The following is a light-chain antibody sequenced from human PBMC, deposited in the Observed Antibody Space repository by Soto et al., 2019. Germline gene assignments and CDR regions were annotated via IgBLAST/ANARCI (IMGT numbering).Light chain of an antibody. CDR2: DVT. Sequence: QSALAQPRSVSGSPGQSVTISCTGTSSDVGAYSYVSWYQQHPGKAPKLMIYDVTKRPSGVPDRFSGSKSGNTASLTNSGLQAEDEADYYCCSYAGSPTLYVFGTGTKVTAL. V-gene: IGLV2-11*01. CDR3: CSYAGSPTLYV. CDR1: SSDVGAYSY. J-gene: IGLJ1*01.